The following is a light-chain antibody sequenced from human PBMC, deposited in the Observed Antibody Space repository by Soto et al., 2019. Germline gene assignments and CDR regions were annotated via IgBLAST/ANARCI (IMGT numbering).Light chain of an antibody. Sequence: DVVMTQTPVSLSVSPGQPASISCKSSQSLLHSDGKTPLYWYLQRPGQPPQLLIYEVSSLFTGVXDXXSGSGSGTDFTLKISRVEADDVGVYYCMQSLQLPLTFGGGTKVDIK. J-gene: IGKJ4*01. CDR2: EVS. CDR3: MQSLQLPLT. CDR1: QSLLHSDGKTP. V-gene: IGKV2D-29*01.